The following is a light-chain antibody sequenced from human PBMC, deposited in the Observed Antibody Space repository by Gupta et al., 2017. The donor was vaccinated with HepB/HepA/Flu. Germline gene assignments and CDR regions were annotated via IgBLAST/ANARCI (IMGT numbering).Light chain of an antibody. CDR3: QSYDSSLSSVV. J-gene: IGLJ3*02. Sequence: QSVLTQPPSVSGAPGQRVTISCTGSSSNIGAGYDVHWYQQLPGTAPKLPSYGSNNRPSGVTDRGACSKSGTSASRAITVLQAEDEAEDDCQSYDSSLSSVVFGGGTKLTVL. V-gene: IGLV1-40*01. CDR1: SSNIGAGYD. CDR2: GSN.